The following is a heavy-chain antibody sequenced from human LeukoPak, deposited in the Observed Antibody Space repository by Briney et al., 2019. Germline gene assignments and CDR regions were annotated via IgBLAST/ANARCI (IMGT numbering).Heavy chain of an antibody. V-gene: IGHV3-74*01. CDR1: GFTFSSYW. D-gene: IGHD5-18*01. J-gene: IGHJ5*02. Sequence: PGGSLRLSCAASGFTFSSYWMHWVRQAPGKGLVWVSRINSDGSSTSYADSVKGRFTISRDNAKNTLYLQMNGLRGEDTAVYYCARFSVDTAMRGAWGQGTLVTVSS. CDR3: ARFSVDTAMRGA. CDR2: INSDGSST.